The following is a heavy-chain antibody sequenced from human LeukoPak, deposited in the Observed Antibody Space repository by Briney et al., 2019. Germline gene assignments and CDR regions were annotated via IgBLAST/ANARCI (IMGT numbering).Heavy chain of an antibody. CDR2: IKQDGSEK. CDR1: GFTFSSYW. Sequence: GGSLRLSCAASGFTFSSYWMSWVRQAPGKGLEWVANIKQDGSEKYYVDSVKGRFTISRDNAKNSLYLQMNSLRAEDTAVYYCARGVTMVRGKRATNFDYWGQGTLVTVSS. D-gene: IGHD3-10*01. CDR3: ARGVTMVRGKRATNFDY. J-gene: IGHJ4*02. V-gene: IGHV3-7*01.